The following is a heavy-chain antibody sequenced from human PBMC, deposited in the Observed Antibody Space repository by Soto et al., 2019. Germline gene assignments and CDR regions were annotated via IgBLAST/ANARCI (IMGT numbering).Heavy chain of an antibody. V-gene: IGHV1-69*13. D-gene: IGHD1-7*01. Sequence: ASVKVSCKASGGTFSSYAISWVRQAPGQGLEWMGGIIPIFGTANYAQKFQGRVTITADESTSTAYMELSSLRSEGTAVYYCARGGYITRTHFDYRGQGTLVTVSA. J-gene: IGHJ4*02. CDR2: IIPIFGTA. CDR3: ARGGYITRTHFDY. CDR1: GGTFSSYA.